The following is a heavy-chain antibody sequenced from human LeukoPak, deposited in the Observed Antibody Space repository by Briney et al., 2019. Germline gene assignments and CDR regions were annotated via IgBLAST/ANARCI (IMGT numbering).Heavy chain of an antibody. V-gene: IGHV1-69*13. CDR3: ARVWKLSSTNPYYYYGMDV. J-gene: IGHJ6*02. CDR1: GGTFSSYA. Sequence: ASVKVSCKASGGTFSSYAISWVRQAPGQGLEWMGGIIPIFGTANYAQKFQGRVTITADESTSTAYMELSSLRSEDTAVYYCARVWKLSSTNPYYYYGMDVWGQGTTVTVSS. CDR2: IIPIFGTA. D-gene: IGHD2-2*01.